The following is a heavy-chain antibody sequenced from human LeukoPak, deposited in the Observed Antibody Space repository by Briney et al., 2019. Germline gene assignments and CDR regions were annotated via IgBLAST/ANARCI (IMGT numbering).Heavy chain of an antibody. D-gene: IGHD3-16*02. CDR3: ARSLKNLPDY. CDR2: IYYSGST. CDR1: GGSISSSSYY. Sequence: SETLSLTCTVSGGSISSSSYYWGWIRQPPGKGLEWIGSIYYSGSTYYNPSLKSRVTISVDTSKNQFSLQLSSVTAADTAVYYCARSLKNLPDYWGQGTLVTVSS. J-gene: IGHJ4*02. V-gene: IGHV4-39*07.